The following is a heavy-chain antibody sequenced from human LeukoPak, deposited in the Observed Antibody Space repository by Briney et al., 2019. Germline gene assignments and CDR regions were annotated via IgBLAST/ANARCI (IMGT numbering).Heavy chain of an antibody. CDR3: AKALSYYGDYNHY. CDR1: GFTFSSYG. V-gene: IGHV3-23*01. D-gene: IGHD4-17*01. J-gene: IGHJ4*02. Sequence: PGGSLRLSCAASGFTFSSYGMSWVRQTPGKGLEWVSAISGSGGSTYYADSVKGRFTISRDNSKNTLYLQMNSLRAEDTAVYYCAKALSYYGDYNHYWGQGTLVTVSS. CDR2: ISGSGGST.